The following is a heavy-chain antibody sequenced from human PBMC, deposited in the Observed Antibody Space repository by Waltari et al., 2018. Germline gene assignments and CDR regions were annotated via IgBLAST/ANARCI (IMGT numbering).Heavy chain of an antibody. CDR3: ARWMDGIPPLL. Sequence: QVQLQESGPGLVKPSETLSLTCTVSGGSISSHYWSWIRQPPGKGLEWIGYIYYSGSTNYNPSLKSRVTISVDTSKNQFSLKLSSVTAADTAMYYCARWMDGIPPLLWGRGTLVTVSS. CDR2: IYYSGST. J-gene: IGHJ2*01. CDR1: GGSISSHY. V-gene: IGHV4-59*11. D-gene: IGHD1-20*01.